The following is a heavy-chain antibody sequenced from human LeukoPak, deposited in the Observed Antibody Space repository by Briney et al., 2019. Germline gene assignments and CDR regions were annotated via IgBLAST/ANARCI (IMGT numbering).Heavy chain of an antibody. V-gene: IGHV3-23*01. D-gene: IGHD2-15*01. J-gene: IGHJ4*02. CDR3: AKDLLVVVAATHN. CDR2: ISGSGDNT. CDR1: GLTFSSYA. Sequence: GGSLRLSCAASGLTFSSYAMSWVRQVPGKGLEWVSVISGSGDNTYYADSVKGRFTISRDNSKNTLYLQMNSLRAEDTAVYYCAKDLLVVVAATHNWGQGTLVTVSS.